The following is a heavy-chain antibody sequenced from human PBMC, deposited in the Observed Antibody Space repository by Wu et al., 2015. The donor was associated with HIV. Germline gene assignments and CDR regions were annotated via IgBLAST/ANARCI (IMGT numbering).Heavy chain of an antibody. CDR2: ISVYNGNT. V-gene: IGHV1-18*01. D-gene: IGHD3-22*01. CDR3: VRGSRYDSSGYHGY. CDR1: GETLSNYG. J-gene: IGHJ4*02. Sequence: QVQLVQSGAEVKKPGASVKVSCKASGETLSNYGINWVRQAPGQGLEWMGWISVYNGNTNYAQKFQDRVTMTTDTSTSTAYMELRSLRSDDTAVYYCVRGSRYDSSGYHGYWGQGTLVTVSS.